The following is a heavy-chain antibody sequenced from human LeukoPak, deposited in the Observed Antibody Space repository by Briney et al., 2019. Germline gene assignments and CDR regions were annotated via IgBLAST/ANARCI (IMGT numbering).Heavy chain of an antibody. D-gene: IGHD6-19*01. CDR3: AREEYSSGWYDFDY. J-gene: IGHJ4*02. Sequence: GGSLRLSCAASGFTFSSYEMNWVRQAPGKGLEWVSYISSSGSTIYYADSVKGRFTISRDNAKNSLYLQMNSLRAEDTAVYYRAREEYSSGWYDFDYWGQGTLVTVSS. V-gene: IGHV3-48*03. CDR1: GFTFSSYE. CDR2: ISSSGSTI.